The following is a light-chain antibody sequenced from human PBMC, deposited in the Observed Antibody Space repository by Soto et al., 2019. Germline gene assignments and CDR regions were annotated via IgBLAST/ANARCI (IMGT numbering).Light chain of an antibody. CDR2: WAS. CDR3: QQYYSTPRWT. Sequence: DIVMTQSPDSLAVSLGEGATINCKSSQSVLYSSNNKNYLAWYQQKPGQPPKLLIYWASTRESGVPDRFSGSGSGTDFTLTISSLQAEDVAVYYCQQYYSTPRWTFGQGTKLEIK. J-gene: IGKJ2*02. V-gene: IGKV4-1*01. CDR1: QSVLYSSNNKNY.